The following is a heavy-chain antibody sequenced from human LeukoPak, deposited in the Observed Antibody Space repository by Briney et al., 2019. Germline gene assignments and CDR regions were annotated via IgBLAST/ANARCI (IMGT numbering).Heavy chain of an antibody. V-gene: IGHV4-59*12. CDR3: ARDSGTTGEVKFDP. D-gene: IGHD3-10*01. CDR2: VYNSGTT. Sequence: SETLSLTCTVSGGSIGSYYWSWIRQPPGKGLEWIGYVYNSGTTTYNPSLKSRVTMSLDTSKNQFSLKLSSVTAADTAVYYCARDSGTTGEVKFDPWGQGTLVTVSS. CDR1: GGSIGSYY. J-gene: IGHJ5*02.